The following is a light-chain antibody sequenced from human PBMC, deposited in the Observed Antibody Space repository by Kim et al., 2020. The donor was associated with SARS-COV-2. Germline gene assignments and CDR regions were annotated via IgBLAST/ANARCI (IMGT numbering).Light chain of an antibody. CDR2: GVS. Sequence: YLSWYQLKPGKAPKLLIYGVSSLQSGVPSRFRGSGSGTDFTLTISSLQPDDFATYFCQQTSSIPYTFGQGTKLGI. CDR1: Y. V-gene: IGKV1-39*01. J-gene: IGKJ2*01. CDR3: QQTSSIPYT.